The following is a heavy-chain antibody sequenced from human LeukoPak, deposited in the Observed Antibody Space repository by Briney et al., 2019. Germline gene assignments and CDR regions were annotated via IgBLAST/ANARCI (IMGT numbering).Heavy chain of an antibody. D-gene: IGHD2-2*01. Sequence: SETLSLTCAVYGGSFSGYYWSWIRQPPGKGLEWIGEINHCGSTNYNPSLKSRVTISVDTSKNQFSLKLSSVTAADTAVYYCARGLRRLQFVVVPAAIGPGNWFDPWGQGTLVTVSS. CDR1: GGSFSGYY. CDR3: ARGLRRLQFVVVPAAIGPGNWFDP. V-gene: IGHV4-34*01. J-gene: IGHJ5*02. CDR2: INHCGST.